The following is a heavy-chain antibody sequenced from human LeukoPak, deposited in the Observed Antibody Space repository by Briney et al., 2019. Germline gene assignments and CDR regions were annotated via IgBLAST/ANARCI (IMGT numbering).Heavy chain of an antibody. CDR3: ARTKGNFHPFDP. V-gene: IGHV4-31*03. CDR1: VGSISRGGYY. J-gene: IGHJ5*02. Sequence: SETLSLTRTVSVGSISRGGYYWSWIRQHPGKGLEWIGYIYYSGSTYYNPSLKSRVTISVDTSKNQFSLKLSSVTAADTAVYYCARTKGNFHPFDPWGQGTLVTVSS. CDR2: IYYSGST.